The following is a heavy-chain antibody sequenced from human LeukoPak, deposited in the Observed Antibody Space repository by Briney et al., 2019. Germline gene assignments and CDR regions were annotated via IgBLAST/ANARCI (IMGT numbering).Heavy chain of an antibody. J-gene: IGHJ6*02. Sequence: GSLRLSCAASGFTFTTYWMHWVRQAPGKGLVWVSHINSDGSITSYADSVKGRITISRDNAKNTLYLQMNSLRAEDTAVYYCARDAVDTANAVWGQGTTVTVSS. V-gene: IGHV3-74*01. CDR1: GFTFTTYW. CDR3: ARDAVDTANAV. CDR2: INSDGSIT. D-gene: IGHD5-18*01.